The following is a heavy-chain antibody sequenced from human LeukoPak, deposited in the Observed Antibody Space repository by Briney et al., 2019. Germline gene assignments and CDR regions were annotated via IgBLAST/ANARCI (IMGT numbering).Heavy chain of an antibody. Sequence: SQTLSLTCSVSDGSISSGYYYWAWIRQPPGKGLEWIGSIYHSGSTYYNPSLKSRVTISVDTSKNQLSLKLSSVTAADTAVYYCARVRGSSGSYEYYHYMDVWGKGTTVTISS. CDR3: ARVRGSSGSYEYYHYMDV. CDR1: DGSISSGYYY. D-gene: IGHD1-26*01. V-gene: IGHV4-39*07. J-gene: IGHJ6*03. CDR2: IYHSGST.